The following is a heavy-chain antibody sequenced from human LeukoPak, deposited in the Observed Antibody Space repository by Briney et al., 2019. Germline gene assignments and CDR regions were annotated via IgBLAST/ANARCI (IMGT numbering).Heavy chain of an antibody. CDR1: GFTFSNAW. V-gene: IGHV3-15*01. D-gene: IGHD3-22*01. CDR2: IKSKTDGGTT. CDR3: TTGIITMIVVVVMG. J-gene: IGHJ4*02. Sequence: GSLRLSCAASGFTFSNAWMSWVRQAPGKGLEWVGRIKSKTDGGTTDYAAPVKGRFTISRDDSKNTLYLQMNSLKTEDTAVYYCTTGIITMIVVVVMGWGQGTLVTVSS.